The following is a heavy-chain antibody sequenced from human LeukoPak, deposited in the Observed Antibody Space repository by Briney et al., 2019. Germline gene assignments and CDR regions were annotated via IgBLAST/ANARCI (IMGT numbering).Heavy chain of an antibody. CDR2: ISGSGGST. D-gene: IGHD2-15*01. Sequence: GGSLRLSCAASGFTFSSYGMHWVRQAPGKGLEWVSAISGSGGSTYYADSVKGRFTISRDNSKNTLYLQMNSLRAEDTAVYYCAKVIGRRYCSGGSCLFFDYWGQGTLVTVSS. CDR3: AKVIGRRYCSGGSCLFFDY. V-gene: IGHV3-23*01. J-gene: IGHJ4*02. CDR1: GFTFSSYG.